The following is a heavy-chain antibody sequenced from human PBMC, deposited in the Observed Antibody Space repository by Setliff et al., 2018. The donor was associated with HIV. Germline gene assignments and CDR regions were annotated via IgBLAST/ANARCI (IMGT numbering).Heavy chain of an antibody. J-gene: IGHJ4*02. CDR1: GYIFSTYT. D-gene: IGHD3-16*01. CDR3: ARLDTIMLYSDC. V-gene: IGHV1-3*04. CDR2: INTDNGNT. Sequence: ASVKVSCKTSGYIFSTYTIHWIRRAPGQRPEWMGWINTDNGNTRYSQKFEDRVSMTRDTSANIVYMELTASDTAVYYCARLDTIMLYSDCWGQGTLVTVSS.